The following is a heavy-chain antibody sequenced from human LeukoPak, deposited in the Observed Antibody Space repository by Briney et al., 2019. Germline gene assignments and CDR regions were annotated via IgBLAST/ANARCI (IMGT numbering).Heavy chain of an antibody. J-gene: IGHJ4*02. V-gene: IGHV3-21*01. CDR1: GFTFSSHT. CDR3: AMGERATSMTN. CDR2: ISSSSAYI. D-gene: IGHD5-18*01. Sequence: GGSLRLSCAASGFTFSSHTMNWVRQAPGKGLEWVSSISSSSAYILYADSVKGRFTISRDNAKNSLYLQMNSLRAEDTAVYYCAMGERATSMTNWGQGTLVTVSS.